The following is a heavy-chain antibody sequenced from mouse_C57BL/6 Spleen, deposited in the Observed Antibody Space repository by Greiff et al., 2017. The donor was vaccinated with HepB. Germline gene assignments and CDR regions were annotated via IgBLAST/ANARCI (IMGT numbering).Heavy chain of an antibody. CDR2: IDPSDSYT. J-gene: IGHJ2*01. D-gene: IGHD4-1*01. Sequence: QVQLQQPGAELVKPGASVKLSCKASGYTFTSYWMQWVKQRPGQGLEWIGEIDPSDSYTNYNQKFKGKATLTVDTSSSTAYMQLSSLTFEDSAVYYCARLTGTNYFDYWGQGTTLTVSS. V-gene: IGHV1-50*01. CDR3: ARLTGTNYFDY. CDR1: GYTFTSYW.